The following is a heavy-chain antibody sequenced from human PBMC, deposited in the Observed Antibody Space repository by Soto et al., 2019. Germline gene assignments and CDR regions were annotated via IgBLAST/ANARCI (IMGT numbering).Heavy chain of an antibody. J-gene: IGHJ6*02. V-gene: IGHV1-2*04. D-gene: IGHD2-8*01. CDR2: INPKSGGT. CDR3: ARGDSTDCSNGVCSFFYNHDMDV. CDR1: GYSFTDYY. Sequence: ASVKVSCKASGYSFTDYYIHWVRQAPGQGLEWLGRINPKSGGTSTAQKFQGWVTMTTDTSISTASMELTRLTSDDTAIYYCARGDSTDCSNGVCSFFYNHDMDVWGQGTTVTVSS.